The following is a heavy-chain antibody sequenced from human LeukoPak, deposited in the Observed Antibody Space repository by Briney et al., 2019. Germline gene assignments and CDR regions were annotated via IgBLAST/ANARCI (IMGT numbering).Heavy chain of an antibody. J-gene: IGHJ4*02. D-gene: IGHD2-2*01. CDR3: ARGSRPDIVVVPAAIGFDY. CDR2: IYYSGSI. V-gene: IGHV4-59*01. CDR1: GGSISSYY. Sequence: PSETLSPTCTVSGGSISSYYWSWIRQPPGKGLEWIGYIYYSGSINYNPSLKSRVTISVDTSKNQFSLKLSSVTAADTAVYYCARGSRPDIVVVPAAIGFDYWGQGTLVTVSS.